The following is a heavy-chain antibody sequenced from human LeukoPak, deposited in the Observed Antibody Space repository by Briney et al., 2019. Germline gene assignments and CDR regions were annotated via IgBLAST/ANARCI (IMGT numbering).Heavy chain of an antibody. Sequence: GGSLRLSCAASGFTFSSYAMSWVRQAPGKGLEWVSSISSSGSHMYYADSVKGRFTISRDNAKNSLYLQMNSLRAEDTAVYYCARLTFGGVIGFDYWGQGTLVTVSS. D-gene: IGHD3-16*02. CDR1: GFTFSSYA. J-gene: IGHJ4*02. V-gene: IGHV3-21*01. CDR3: ARLTFGGVIGFDY. CDR2: ISSSGSHM.